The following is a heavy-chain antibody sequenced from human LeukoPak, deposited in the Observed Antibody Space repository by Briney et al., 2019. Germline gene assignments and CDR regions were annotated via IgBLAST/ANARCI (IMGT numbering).Heavy chain of an antibody. Sequence: SVKVSCKASGGTFSSYAISWVRQAPGQGLEWMGRIIPVLGIANYAQKFQGRVTITADKSTSTAYMELSSLRSEDTAVYYCASTSRILVVVTATDAFDIWGQGTMVTVSS. CDR1: GGTFSSYA. CDR2: IIPVLGIA. V-gene: IGHV1-69*04. D-gene: IGHD2-21*02. J-gene: IGHJ3*02. CDR3: ASTSRILVVVTATDAFDI.